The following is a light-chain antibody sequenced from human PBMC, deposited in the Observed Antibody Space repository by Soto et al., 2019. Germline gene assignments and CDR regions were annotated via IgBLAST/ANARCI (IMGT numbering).Light chain of an antibody. CDR3: QQYGGSPRT. J-gene: IGKJ1*01. CDR2: GAS. Sequence: EIVLTQSPGTLSLSPGERATLSCRASQSIDNNYLAWYQQKRGLAPRLLIYGASSRATGIPDRFSGSGSGTDFTVTISRLEPEDFAVYYCQQYGGSPRTFGQGTKVEIK. V-gene: IGKV3-20*01. CDR1: QSIDNNY.